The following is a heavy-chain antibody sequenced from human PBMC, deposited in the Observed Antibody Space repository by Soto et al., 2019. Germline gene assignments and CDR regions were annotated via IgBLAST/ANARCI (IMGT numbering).Heavy chain of an antibody. CDR3: ARRKDIVATIKGNRYFDY. Sequence: SETLSLTCAVYGGSFSGYYWSWIRQPPGKGLEWIGEINHSGSTNYNPSLKSRVTISVDTSKNQFSLKLSSVTAADTAVYYCARRKDIVATIKGNRYFDYWGQGTLVTVSS. V-gene: IGHV4-34*01. CDR2: INHSGST. J-gene: IGHJ4*02. D-gene: IGHD5-12*01. CDR1: GGSFSGYY.